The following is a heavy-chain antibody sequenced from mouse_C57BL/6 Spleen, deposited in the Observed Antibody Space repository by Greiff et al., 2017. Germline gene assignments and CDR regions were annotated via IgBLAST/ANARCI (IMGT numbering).Heavy chain of an antibody. CDR1: GYAFSSSW. V-gene: IGHV1-82*01. Sequence: QVQLQQSGPELVKPGASVKISCKASGYAFSSSWMNWVKQRPGKGLEWIGRIYPGDGDTNYNGKFKGKATLTADKSSSTAYMQLSSLTSEDSAVYFCARVTGSPLYFDYWGQGTTLTVSS. CDR2: IYPGDGDT. D-gene: IGHD1-1*01. CDR3: ARVTGSPLYFDY. J-gene: IGHJ2*01.